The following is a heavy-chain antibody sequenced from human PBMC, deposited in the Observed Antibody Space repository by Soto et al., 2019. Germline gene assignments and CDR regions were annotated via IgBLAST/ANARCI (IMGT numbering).Heavy chain of an antibody. CDR1: GFTFDDYT. V-gene: IGHV3-43*01. CDR2: ISWDGGST. D-gene: IGHD5-12*01. J-gene: IGHJ4*02. Sequence: GGSLRFSCAASGFTFDDYTMHWVRQAPGKGLEWVSLISWDGGSTYYADSVKGRFTISRDNSKNSLYLQMNSLRTEDTALYYCAKGAGQRWLHIDYWGQGTLVTVSS. CDR3: AKGAGQRWLHIDY.